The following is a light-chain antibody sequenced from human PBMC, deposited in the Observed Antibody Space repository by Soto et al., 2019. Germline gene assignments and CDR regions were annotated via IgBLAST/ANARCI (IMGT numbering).Light chain of an antibody. J-gene: IGLJ2*01. CDR2: DXX. Sequence: QSALTQPASVSGSPGQSITISCTGAYSDIGGYNYVSWYQQHPGKAPKLMIYDXXXRXXXXXXXXXXSKSGNTASLTISGXQAEDEADYYCSSYTRRSTLGVFGGGTKVTVL. CDR3: SSYTRRSTLGV. V-gene: IGLV2-14*03. CDR1: YSDIGGYNY.